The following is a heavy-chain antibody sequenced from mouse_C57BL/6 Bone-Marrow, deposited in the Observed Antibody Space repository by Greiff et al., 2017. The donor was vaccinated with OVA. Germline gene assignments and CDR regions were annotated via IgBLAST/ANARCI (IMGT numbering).Heavy chain of an antibody. J-gene: IGHJ2*01. CDR3: ARCGNPYYFDY. CDR1: GYAFSSYW. CDR2: IYPGDGDT. V-gene: IGHV1-80*01. Sequence: VKLMESGAELVKPGASVKISCKASGYAFSSYWMNWVKQRPGKGLEWIGQIYPGDGDTNYNGKFKGKATLTADKSSSTAYMQLSSLTSEDSAVYFCARCGNPYYFDYWGQGTTLTVSS. D-gene: IGHD2-1*01.